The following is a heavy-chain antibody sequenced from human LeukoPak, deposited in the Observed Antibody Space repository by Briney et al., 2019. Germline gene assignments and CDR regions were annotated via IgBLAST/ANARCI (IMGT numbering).Heavy chain of an antibody. CDR3: AAESKRISSNYYYYGMDV. CDR1: GFTFTSSA. CDR2: IVVGSGNT. V-gene: IGHV1-58*02. D-gene: IGHD2-15*01. J-gene: IGHJ6*02. Sequence: SVKVSCTASGFTFTSSAMQWVRHARGQRLVWVGCIVVGSGNTNYAQKFQERVTITRDMSTSTAYMELSSLRSEDTAVYYCAAESKRISSNYYYYGMDVWGQGTTVTVSS.